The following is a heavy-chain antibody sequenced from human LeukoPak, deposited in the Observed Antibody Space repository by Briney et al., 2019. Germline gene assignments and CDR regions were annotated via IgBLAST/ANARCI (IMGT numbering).Heavy chain of an antibody. CDR2: INHSGST. Sequence: SETPSLTCAVYGGSFSVYYWSWIRQPPGKGLEWIGEINHSGSTNYNPSLKSRVTISVDTSKNQFSLKLSSVTAADTAVYYCASSTAGTLYYYYYMDVWGKGTTVTVSS. V-gene: IGHV4-34*01. CDR1: GGSFSVYY. CDR3: ASSTAGTLYYYYYMDV. J-gene: IGHJ6*03. D-gene: IGHD6-13*01.